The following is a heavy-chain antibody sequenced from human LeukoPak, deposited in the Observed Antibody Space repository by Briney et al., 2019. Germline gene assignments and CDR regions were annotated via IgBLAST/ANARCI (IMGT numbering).Heavy chain of an antibody. CDR3: AREYSTSSEGDYLDY. D-gene: IGHD6-6*01. J-gene: IGHJ4*02. CDR2: IYHSGST. CDR1: GASITTYY. Sequence: SETLSLTCTVSGASITTYYWTWIRQPPGKGLEWIGYIYHSGSTNYNPSLKSRVTISLDTSRNQFSLRLSSVTAADTAVFCAREYSTSSEGDYLDYWGQGSLVTVSS. V-gene: IGHV4-59*01.